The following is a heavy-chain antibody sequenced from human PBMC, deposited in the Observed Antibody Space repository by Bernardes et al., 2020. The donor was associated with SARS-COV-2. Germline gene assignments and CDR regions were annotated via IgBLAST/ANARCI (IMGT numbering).Heavy chain of an antibody. CDR2: IVVGSGNT. Sequence: SVKVSCKASGFTFTSSAMQWVRQARGQRLEWIGWIVVGSGNTNYAQKFQERVTITRDMSTSTAYMELSSLRSEDTAVYYCAAEPVSRDDAFDIWGQGTMVTVSS. CDR3: AAEPVSRDDAFDI. D-gene: IGHD3-16*02. CDR1: GFTFTSSA. V-gene: IGHV1-58*02. J-gene: IGHJ3*02.